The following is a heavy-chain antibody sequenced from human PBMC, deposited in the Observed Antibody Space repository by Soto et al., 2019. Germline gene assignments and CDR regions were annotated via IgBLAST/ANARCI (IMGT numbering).Heavy chain of an antibody. Sequence: QVQVVQSGAEVKKPGASVKISCKTSGYSFTDDYLHWVRQAPGQGLDWVGWINPHSGSTNFAQKFLGRVSMTRDTSISTAYMELFSLTSDDTAISYCARAVYCGDDCYSYGMDVWGQGTTVTVSS. CDR1: GYSFTDDY. CDR3: ARAVYCGDDCYSYGMDV. J-gene: IGHJ6*02. V-gene: IGHV1-2*02. CDR2: INPHSGST. D-gene: IGHD2-21*02.